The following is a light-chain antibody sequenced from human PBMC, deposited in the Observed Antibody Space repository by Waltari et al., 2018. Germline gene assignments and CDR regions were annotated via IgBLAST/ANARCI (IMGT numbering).Light chain of an antibody. CDR1: SVLYNSNNKNF. CDR3: QQYYRSLT. V-gene: IGKV4-1*01. Sequence: SVLYNSNNKNFLACYQQKPGHPPMLLIYSASTRESGVPDRFGGRWSGTDFTLTSSNLQADDVAVYCYQQYYRSLTFGQGTKVEIK. J-gene: IGKJ1*01. CDR2: SAS.